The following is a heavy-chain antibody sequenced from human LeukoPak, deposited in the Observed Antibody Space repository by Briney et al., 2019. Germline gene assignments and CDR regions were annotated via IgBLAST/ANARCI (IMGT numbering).Heavy chain of an antibody. CDR1: GFTFSGYW. D-gene: IGHD2-2*01. CDR3: ASDYCSSTSCFPFY. Sequence: GGSLRLSCAASGFTFSGYWMHWVRQAPGKGLVWVSRINSDGSSTSYADSVKGRFTISRDNAKNTLYLQMNSLRVEDTAVYYCASDYCSSTSCFPFYWGQGTLVTVSS. CDR2: INSDGSST. J-gene: IGHJ4*02. V-gene: IGHV3-74*01.